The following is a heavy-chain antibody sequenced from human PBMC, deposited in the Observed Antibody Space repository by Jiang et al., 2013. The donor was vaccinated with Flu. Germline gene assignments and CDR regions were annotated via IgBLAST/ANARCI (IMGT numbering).Heavy chain of an antibody. Sequence: QSGSELKKPGASVKVSCKASGYTFIGSSVHWVRQAPGQGLEWMGWINTHTGHPTYARDFRGRFVFSLDTTVSTAYLQLSSVKPEDTAVYYCARGIWSTVARRQGFDFWGQGTLVTVSS. CDR3: ARGIWSTVARRQGFDF. CDR1: GYTFIGSS. V-gene: IGHV7-4-1*02. CDR2: INTHTGHP. J-gene: IGHJ4*02. D-gene: IGHD6-19*01.